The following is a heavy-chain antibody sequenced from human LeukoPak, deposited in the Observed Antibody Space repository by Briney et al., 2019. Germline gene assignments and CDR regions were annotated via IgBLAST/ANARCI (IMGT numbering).Heavy chain of an antibody. CDR2: MCAGGGSI. CDR3: ATHSGIKSGIGSFDM. V-gene: IGHV3-23*01. Sequence: PGGSLRLSCAASGFTFSLYPMSWVRRSPGKGLEWVSNMCAGGGSIYYADSVKGRFTISRDNSNRTLYLQMNSLRADDTANYYCATHSGIKSGIGSFDMWGQGTMVTVSS. CDR1: GFTFSLYP. J-gene: IGHJ3*02. D-gene: IGHD1-26*01.